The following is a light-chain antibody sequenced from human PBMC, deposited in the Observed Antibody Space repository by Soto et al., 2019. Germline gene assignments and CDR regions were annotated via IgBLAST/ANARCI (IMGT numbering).Light chain of an antibody. V-gene: IGLV2-14*03. CDR2: DVS. Sequence: QSVLTQPASVSGSPGQSITISCTGTSNDVGGYNYVSWYQQHPGIAPKLMIYDVSNRPSGVFNRFSGSKSANTASLTISGLQTEDESDYYCSSYTGSSTYVFGTGTKVTVL. J-gene: IGLJ1*01. CDR1: SNDVGGYNY. CDR3: SSYTGSSTYV.